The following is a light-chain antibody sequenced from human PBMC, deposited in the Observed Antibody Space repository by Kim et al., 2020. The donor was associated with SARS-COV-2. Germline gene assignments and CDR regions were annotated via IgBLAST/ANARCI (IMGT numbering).Light chain of an antibody. CDR1: QNVSTW. CDR2: TTS. Sequence: DIQIIQSPSTLSASVGDRVTITCRASQNVSTWLAWFQQGPGKAPRLLIYTTSNLETGVPTRFSGDGSGTEFTLTINNLQPEDFASYYCQQYDSFPWTFGHGTKVDIK. CDR3: QQYDSFPWT. V-gene: IGKV1-5*03. J-gene: IGKJ1*01.